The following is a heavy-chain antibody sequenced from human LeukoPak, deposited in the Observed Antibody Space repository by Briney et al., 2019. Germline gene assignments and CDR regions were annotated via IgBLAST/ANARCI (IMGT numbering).Heavy chain of an antibody. Sequence: ASVKVSCKVSGYTLTELSMHWVRQAPGKGLEWMGGFDPEDGETIYAQKFQGRVTMTEDTSTDTAYMELSSLRSEDTAVYYCATDISLSSGYVYWGQGTLVTVPS. CDR3: ATDISLSSGYVY. V-gene: IGHV1-24*01. CDR1: GYTLTELS. CDR2: FDPEDGET. J-gene: IGHJ4*02. D-gene: IGHD3-22*01.